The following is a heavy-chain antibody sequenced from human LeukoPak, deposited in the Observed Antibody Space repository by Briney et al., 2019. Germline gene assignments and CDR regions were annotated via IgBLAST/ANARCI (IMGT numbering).Heavy chain of an antibody. CDR3: ARDEIYYYYGMDV. J-gene: IGHJ6*02. Sequence: GSLRLSCAASGFTVSGNYMSWVRQAPGKGLEWIGEINHSGSTNYNPSLKSRVTISVDTSKNQFSLKLSSVTAADTAVYYCARDEIYYYYGMDVWGQGTTVTVSS. V-gene: IGHV4-34*01. CDR1: GFTVSGNY. CDR2: INHSGST.